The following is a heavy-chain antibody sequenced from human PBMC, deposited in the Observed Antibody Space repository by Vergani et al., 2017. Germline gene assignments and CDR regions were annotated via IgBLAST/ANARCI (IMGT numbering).Heavy chain of an antibody. D-gene: IGHD2-8*01. Sequence: EVQLVESGGGLVKPGGSLRLSCAASGVSFSSYSMNWVRQAPGKGLEWVASISGSSSYVFYRDSVEGRFTITRDNAKKSVYLQMNSLRADDTAMYFCARGLWDCTHIKCSPPSYWGQGTQVTVSS. CDR1: GVSFSSYS. CDR2: ISGSSSYV. J-gene: IGHJ4*02. CDR3: ARGLWDCTHIKCSPPSY. V-gene: IGHV3-21*02.